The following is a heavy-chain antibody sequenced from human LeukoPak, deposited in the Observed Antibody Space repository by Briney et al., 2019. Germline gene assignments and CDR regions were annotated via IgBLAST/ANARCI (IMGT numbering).Heavy chain of an antibody. V-gene: IGHV3-48*03. CDR2: ISSSGSTI. Sequence: GGSLRLSCVVSGFSFSTYYVNWVRQAPGKGLEWVSYISSSGSTIYYADSVKGRFTISRDNAKNSLYLQMNSLRAEDTAVYYCARVGLAVAGTIDYWGQGTLVTVSS. CDR3: ARVGLAVAGTIDY. D-gene: IGHD6-19*01. J-gene: IGHJ4*02. CDR1: GFSFSTYY.